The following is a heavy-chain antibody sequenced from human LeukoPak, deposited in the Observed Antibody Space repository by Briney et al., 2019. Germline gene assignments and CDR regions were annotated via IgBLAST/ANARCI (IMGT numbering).Heavy chain of an antibody. CDR3: VRGRTSGSSWPFDY. V-gene: IGHV3-48*04. J-gene: IGHJ4*02. D-gene: IGHD6-13*01. Sequence: PGGSLRLSCAASGFIFRNYVMHWVRQAPGKGLEWISYIGSSGGSINYADSVKGRFTVSRDNAKNSLSLQMNSLRAEDTAVYYCVRGRTSGSSWPFDYWGQGTLVTVSS. CDR2: IGSSGGSI. CDR1: GFIFRNYV.